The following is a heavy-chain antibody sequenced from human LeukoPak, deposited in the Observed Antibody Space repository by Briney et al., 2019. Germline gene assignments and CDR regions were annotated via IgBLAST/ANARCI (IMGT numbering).Heavy chain of an antibody. D-gene: IGHD2-15*01. J-gene: IGHJ3*02. CDR2: VFYSGST. CDR3: ARDLHVYCTGTNCYSGSDAFDI. CDR1: GGSISTISYY. V-gene: IGHV4-39*07. Sequence: PSETLSLTCTVSGGSISTISYYWGWIRQPPEKGLEWIGSVFYSGSTYYNPSLKSRVTILVDTSKNQFSLKLSSVTAADTAVYFCARDLHVYCTGTNCYSGSDAFDIWGQGTMVTVSS.